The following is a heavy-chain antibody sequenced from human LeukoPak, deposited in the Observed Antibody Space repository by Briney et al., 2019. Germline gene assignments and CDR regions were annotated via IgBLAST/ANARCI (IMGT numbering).Heavy chain of an antibody. D-gene: IGHD6-19*01. J-gene: IGHJ6*02. CDR3: ASAPPVSIAVAMDV. Sequence: GGSLRLSCAASGFTVSSNYMSWVRQAPGKGLEWVSVIYSGGSTYYADSVKGRFTISRDNSKNTLYLQMNSLRAEDTAVYYCASAPPVSIAVAMDVWGQGTTVTVSS. CDR1: GFTVSSNY. CDR2: IYSGGST. V-gene: IGHV3-66*01.